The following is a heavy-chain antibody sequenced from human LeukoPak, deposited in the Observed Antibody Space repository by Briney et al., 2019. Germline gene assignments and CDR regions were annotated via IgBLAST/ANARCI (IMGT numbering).Heavy chain of an antibody. CDR2: IYPGDSDT. J-gene: IGHJ4*02. V-gene: IGHV5-51*01. D-gene: IGHD6-19*01. Sequence: HGESLKISCKGSGYSFSIYWIAWVRQMPGKGLEWMGIIYPGDSDTRYSPSFQGQVTISADKPNSTAYLQWSSLKASDTAMYYCARISSDWSFDYWVQGTLVTVYS. CDR3: ARISSDWSFDY. CDR1: GYSFSIYW.